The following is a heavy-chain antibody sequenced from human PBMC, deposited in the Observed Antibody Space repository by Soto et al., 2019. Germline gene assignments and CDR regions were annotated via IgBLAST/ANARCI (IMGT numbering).Heavy chain of an antibody. V-gene: IGHV1-24*01. Sequence: QVQLVQSGAEVKKPGASVKVSCKVSGYTLNEVAMHWVRQAPGKGLEWLGGFDPDEAETIYAQHFQGRVTMTEDTSTDTVYMELSSMISEDTALYFCTTYHGDYDFDPCGQGTLVTVSS. CDR3: TTYHGDYDFDP. D-gene: IGHD4-17*01. CDR2: FDPDEAET. CDR1: GYTLNEVA. J-gene: IGHJ5*02.